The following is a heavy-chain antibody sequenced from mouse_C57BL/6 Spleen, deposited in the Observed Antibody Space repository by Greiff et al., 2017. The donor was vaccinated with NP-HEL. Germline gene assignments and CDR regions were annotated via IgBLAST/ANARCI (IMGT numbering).Heavy chain of an antibody. Sequence: QVQLQQPGAELVKPGASVKLSCKASGYTFTSYWMHWVKQRPGQGLEWIGMIHPNSGSTNYNEKFKSKATLTVDKSSSTAYMQLSSLTSEDSAVYYCARRLYYDYYFDYWGQGTTLTVSS. J-gene: IGHJ2*01. D-gene: IGHD2-4*01. CDR2: IHPNSGST. CDR3: ARRLYYDYYFDY. CDR1: GYTFTSYW. V-gene: IGHV1-64*01.